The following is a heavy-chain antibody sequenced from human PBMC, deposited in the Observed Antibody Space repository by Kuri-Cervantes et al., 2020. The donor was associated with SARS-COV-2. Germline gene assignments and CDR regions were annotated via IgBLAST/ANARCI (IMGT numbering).Heavy chain of an antibody. CDR2: VRGKANNYAT. CDR3: TRYDFWSGYYMDV. V-gene: IGHV3-73*01. J-gene: IGHJ6*03. D-gene: IGHD3-3*01. CDR1: GFLFSASA. Sequence: GGSLRLSCEVSGFLFSASAIHWVRQASGKGLEWVGRVRGKANNYATAYAASVKGRFTISRDDSKNMAYLQMNSLKTEDTAVYYCTRYDFWSGYYMDVWGKGTTVTVSS.